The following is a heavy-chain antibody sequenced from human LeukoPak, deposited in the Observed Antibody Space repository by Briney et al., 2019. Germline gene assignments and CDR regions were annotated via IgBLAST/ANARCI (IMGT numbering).Heavy chain of an antibody. CDR3: ARVGYYYDSSADEGYFDY. J-gene: IGHJ4*02. V-gene: IGHV1-69*05. CDR1: GGTFSSYA. D-gene: IGHD3-22*01. Sequence: SVKVSCKASGGTFSSYAISWVRQAPGQGLEWMGRIIPIFGTANYAQKFQGRVTITTDESTSTDYMELSSLRSEDTAVYYCARVGYYYDSSADEGYFDYWGQGTLVTVSS. CDR2: IIPIFGTA.